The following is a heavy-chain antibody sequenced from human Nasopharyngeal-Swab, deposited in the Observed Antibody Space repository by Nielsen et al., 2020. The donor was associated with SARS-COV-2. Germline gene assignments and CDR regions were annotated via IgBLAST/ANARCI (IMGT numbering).Heavy chain of an antibody. J-gene: IGHJ5*02. V-gene: IGHV3-53*01. CDR3: ARLGSSSWYANWFDP. D-gene: IGHD6-13*01. Sequence: WIRQSPGKGLEWVSVIYSGGSTYYADSVKGRFTISRDNSKNTLYLQMNSLGAEDTAVYYCARLGSSSWYANWFDPWGQGTLVTVSS. CDR2: IYSGGST.